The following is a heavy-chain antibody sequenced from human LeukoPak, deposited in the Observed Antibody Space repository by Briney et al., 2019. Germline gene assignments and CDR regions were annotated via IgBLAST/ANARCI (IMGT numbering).Heavy chain of an antibody. V-gene: IGHV3-7*01. CDR3: ARDSGAYYHFFDY. CDR2: IKQDGSER. CDR1: GFSISVYW. J-gene: IGHJ4*02. D-gene: IGHD3-22*01. Sequence: GGSLRLSCEASGFSISVYWMSWVGQAPGKGLEGVGNIKQDGSERNYVESVKGRFTISRDNAKKSLYLQMDSLRSDDAAVYYCARDSGAYYHFFDYCGQGTLVTVSS.